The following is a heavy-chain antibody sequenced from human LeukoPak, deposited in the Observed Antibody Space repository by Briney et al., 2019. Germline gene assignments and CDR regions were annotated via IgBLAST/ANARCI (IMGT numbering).Heavy chain of an antibody. V-gene: IGHV4-61*02. CDR2: IYTSGST. D-gene: IGHD3-10*01. Sequence: SETLSLTCTVSGGSISSGSYYWSWIRQPAGKGLEWIGRIYTSGSTNYNPSLKGRVTISVDTSKNQFSLKLSSVTAADTAVYYCARLTYGSGSYYLGLHYDYWGQGTLVTVSS. J-gene: IGHJ4*02. CDR1: GGSISSGSYY. CDR3: ARLTYGSGSYYLGLHYDY.